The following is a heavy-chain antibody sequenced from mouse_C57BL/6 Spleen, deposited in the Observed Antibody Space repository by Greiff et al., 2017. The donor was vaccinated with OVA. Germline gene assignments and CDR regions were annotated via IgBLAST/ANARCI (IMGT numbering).Heavy chain of an antibody. Sequence: QVQLQQSGPGLVQPSQSLSITCTVSGFSLTSYGVHWVRQSPGKGLEWLGVIWSGGSTDYNAAFISRLSISKDNSKSQVIFKMNSLQADDTAIYDGARNAGDGYSRYFDVWGTGTTVTVSS. D-gene: IGHD2-3*01. V-gene: IGHV2-2*01. CDR3: ARNAGDGYSRYFDV. CDR2: IWSGGST. J-gene: IGHJ1*03. CDR1: GFSLTSYG.